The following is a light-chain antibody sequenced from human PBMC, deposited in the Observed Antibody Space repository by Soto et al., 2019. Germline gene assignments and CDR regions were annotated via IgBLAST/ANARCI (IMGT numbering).Light chain of an antibody. CDR3: LLSYSGARV. J-gene: IGLJ3*02. CDR1: TGAVTSGHY. CDR2: DAT. Sequence: QAVVTQEPSLTVSPGGTVTLTCGSSTGAVTSGHYPYWFQQKPGQAPRTLICDATNKHSWTPARFSGSLLGDKAALTLSGAQPEDEAEYYCLLSYSGARVFGGGTKLTVL. V-gene: IGLV7-46*01.